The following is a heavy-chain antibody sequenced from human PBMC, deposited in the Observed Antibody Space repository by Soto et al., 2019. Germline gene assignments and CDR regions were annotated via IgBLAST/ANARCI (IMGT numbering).Heavy chain of an antibody. CDR3: ARGVAAGRNFDY. J-gene: IGHJ4*02. CDR1: GGSVSSSSYY. D-gene: IGHD5-12*01. CDR2: IYYSGSA. V-gene: IGHV4-61*01. Sequence: SETLSLTCTVSGGSVSSSSYYWSWIRQPPGRGLEWIGDIYYSGSANYNPSLKSRVTISVDTSKNQFSLKLSSVTAADTAVYYCARGVAAGRNFDYWGQGTLVTVSS.